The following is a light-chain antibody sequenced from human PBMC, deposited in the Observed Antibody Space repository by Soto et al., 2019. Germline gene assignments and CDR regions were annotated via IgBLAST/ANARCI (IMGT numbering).Light chain of an antibody. CDR1: QGISSY. CDR3: QQLNSYPPEYT. V-gene: IGKV1-9*01. Sequence: IQLTQSPSSLSASVGDRVTITCRASQGISSYLAWYQQKPGKAPKLLIYAASTLQSGVPSRFSGSGSGTDFNLTISSLQPEDFATYYCQQLNSYPPEYTFVQGTKLEIK. CDR2: AAS. J-gene: IGKJ2*01.